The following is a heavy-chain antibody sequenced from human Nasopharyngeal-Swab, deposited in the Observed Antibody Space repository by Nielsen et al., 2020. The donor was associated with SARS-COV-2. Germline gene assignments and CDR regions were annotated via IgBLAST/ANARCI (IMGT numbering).Heavy chain of an antibody. J-gene: IGHJ4*02. Sequence: PGKGLEWVSYISSSGSTIYYADSVKGRFTISRDNAKNSLYLQMNSLRAADTAVYYCARGSLGMVRYYSGGSCYLPFDYWGQGTLVTVSS. D-gene: IGHD2-15*01. CDR3: ARGSLGMVRYYSGGSCYLPFDY. V-gene: IGHV3-11*04. CDR2: ISSSGSTI.